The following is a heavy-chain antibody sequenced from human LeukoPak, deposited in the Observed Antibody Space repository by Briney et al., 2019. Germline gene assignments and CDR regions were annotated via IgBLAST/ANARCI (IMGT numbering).Heavy chain of an antibody. Sequence: SETLSLTCTVSGGSISSYYWSWIRRPAGKGLEWIGRIYSTGSTNYNPSLKSRVTMSVDTSKNQFSLRLRSVTAADTAVYYCARQIASAGTAGFDFWGQGTLVTVSS. J-gene: IGHJ4*02. CDR3: ARQIASAGTAGFDF. V-gene: IGHV4-4*07. CDR1: GGSISSYY. D-gene: IGHD6-13*01. CDR2: IYSTGST.